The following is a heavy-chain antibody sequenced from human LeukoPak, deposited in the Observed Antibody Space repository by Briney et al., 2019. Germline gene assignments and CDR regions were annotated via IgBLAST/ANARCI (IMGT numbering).Heavy chain of an antibody. J-gene: IGHJ6*04. D-gene: IGHD3-16*01. CDR1: GYTFTGYY. Sequence: ASVKVSCKASGYTFTGYYMHWVRQAPGQGLEWMGWINPNSGGTNYAQKFQGRVTMTRDTSISTAYMELSRLRSDDTAVYYCARDVDRRGAGDVWGKGTTATVSS. CDR2: INPNSGGT. CDR3: ARDVDRRGAGDV. V-gene: IGHV1-2*02.